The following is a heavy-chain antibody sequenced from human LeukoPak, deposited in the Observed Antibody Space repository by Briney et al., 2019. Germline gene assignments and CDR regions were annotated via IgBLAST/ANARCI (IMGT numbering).Heavy chain of an antibody. J-gene: IGHJ4*02. Sequence: GGSLRLSCAASGFTFSSYGMHWVRQAPGKGLEWVAVISYDGSNKYYADSVKGRSTISRDNSKNTLYLQMNSLRAEDTAVYYCAKGDYGGGPPDYWGQGTLVTVSS. CDR1: GFTFSSYG. CDR3: AKGDYGGGPPDY. CDR2: ISYDGSNK. V-gene: IGHV3-30*18. D-gene: IGHD4-23*01.